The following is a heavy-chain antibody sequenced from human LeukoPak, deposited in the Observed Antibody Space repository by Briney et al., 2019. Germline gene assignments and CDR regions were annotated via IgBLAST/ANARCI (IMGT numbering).Heavy chain of an antibody. V-gene: IGHV3-9*01. CDR1: GFTFDESA. D-gene: IGHD5-24*01. Sequence: PGRSLRLSCAASGFTFDESAMHWVRQAPGQGLEWVSGIGWDSNSIIYADSVKGRFTISRDNAKNSLYLQMNSLRAEDTALYYCAKAMAAPGAFDIWGQGTVVTVSS. CDR3: AKAMAAPGAFDI. CDR2: IGWDSNSI. J-gene: IGHJ3*02.